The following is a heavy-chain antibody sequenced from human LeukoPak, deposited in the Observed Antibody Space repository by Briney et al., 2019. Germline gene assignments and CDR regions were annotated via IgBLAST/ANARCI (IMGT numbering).Heavy chain of an antibody. V-gene: IGHV3-21*01. CDR3: ARELSSSTSCYTY. Sequence: GGSLRLSCAASGFTFSSYSMNWVRQAPGKGLEWVSSISSSGSYIYYADSVKGRFTISRDNAKNSLYLQMDSLRVEDTAVYYCARELSSSTSCYTYWGQGTLVTVSS. CDR2: ISSSGSYI. D-gene: IGHD2-2*02. J-gene: IGHJ4*02. CDR1: GFTFSSYS.